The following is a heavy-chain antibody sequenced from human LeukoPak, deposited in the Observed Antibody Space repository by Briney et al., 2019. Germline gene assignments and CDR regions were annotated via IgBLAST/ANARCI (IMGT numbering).Heavy chain of an antibody. CDR3: ARVGGSYYYYYYYYMDV. CDR1: GGSISSSSYY. D-gene: IGHD1-26*01. Sequence: SETLSLTCTVSGGSISSSSYYWGWIRQPPGKGLEWIGSIYYSGSTYYNPSLKSRVTISVDTSKNQFSLKLSSVTAADTAVYYCARVGGSYYYYYYYYMDVWGKGTTVTVSS. CDR2: IYYSGST. V-gene: IGHV4-39*07. J-gene: IGHJ6*03.